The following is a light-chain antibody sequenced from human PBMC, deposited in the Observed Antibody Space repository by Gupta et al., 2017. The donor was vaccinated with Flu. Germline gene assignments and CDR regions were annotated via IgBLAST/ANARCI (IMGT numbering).Light chain of an antibody. CDR3: ILFVGSGIWV. J-gene: IGLJ3*02. CDR2: NTN. Sequence: QTVVTQESSFSVSPGGTVTLTCGLTSGSGSTGYFPSWYQQTPGLPPRTLIYNTNTRSSGVPDRFSGSILGNKAALTITGAQADDESNYYCILFVGSGIWVFGGGTKLTVL. CDR1: SGSGSTGYF. V-gene: IGLV8-61*01.